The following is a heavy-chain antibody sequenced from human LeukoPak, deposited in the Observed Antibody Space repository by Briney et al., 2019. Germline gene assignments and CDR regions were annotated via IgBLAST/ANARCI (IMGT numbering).Heavy chain of an antibody. D-gene: IGHD3-22*01. V-gene: IGHV4-31*03. CDR3: ARGGYYDSSGYGD. J-gene: IGHJ4*02. CDR1: GGSITSGIYY. CDR2: IYYSGST. Sequence: PSQTLSLTCTVSGGSITSGIYYWSWIRQPAGKGLEWIGYIYYSGSTYYNPSLKSRDTISVDTSKNQFSLKLSSVTAADTAVYYCARGGYYDSSGYGDWGQGTLVTVSS.